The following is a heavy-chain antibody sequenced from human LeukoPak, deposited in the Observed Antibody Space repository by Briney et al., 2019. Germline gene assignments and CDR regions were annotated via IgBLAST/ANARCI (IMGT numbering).Heavy chain of an antibody. V-gene: IGHV3-74*01. J-gene: IGHJ4*02. CDR3: VRGYCVGSSCSRAY. Sequence: GGSLRLSCAASGFTFSNYWMYWVRQGPGKGLVWVSRIKTDGSSTTYADSVKGRFTISRDNAKNTLYPQMNSLRAEDTAVYYCVRGYCVGSSCSRAYWGQGTLVTVSS. CDR1: GFTFSNYW. CDR2: IKTDGSST. D-gene: IGHD2-15*01.